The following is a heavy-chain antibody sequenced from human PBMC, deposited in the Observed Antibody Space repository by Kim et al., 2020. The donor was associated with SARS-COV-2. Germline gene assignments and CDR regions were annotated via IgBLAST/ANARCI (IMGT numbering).Heavy chain of an antibody. CDR2: ISSSDGRT. CDR3: AKDLTYSSKCAAFDI. J-gene: IGHJ3*02. V-gene: IGHV3-23*01. D-gene: IGHD2-2*01. CDR1: GFTFNNYA. Sequence: GGSLRLSCAASGFTFNNYAMSWVRQAPGKGLEWVSSISSSDGRTYYADSVKGRFIISRDSSKKTVYLHMNSLRAEDTAVYYCAKDLTYSSKCAAFDIWGQGTMVTVSS.